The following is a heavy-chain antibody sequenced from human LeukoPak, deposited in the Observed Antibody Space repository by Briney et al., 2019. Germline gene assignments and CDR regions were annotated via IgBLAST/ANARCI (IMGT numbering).Heavy chain of an antibody. V-gene: IGHV3-21*01. CDR3: ARDLPVAAAGTFDY. Sequence: GGSLRLSCAASGFTFSSYSMDWVRQAPGKGLEWVSSISSSSSYIYYADSVKGRFTISRDNDKNSLYLQMNSLRAEDTAVYYCARDLPVAAAGTFDYLVQPTLLTVSS. D-gene: IGHD6-13*01. J-gene: IGHJ4*02. CDR1: GFTFSSYS. CDR2: ISSSSSYI.